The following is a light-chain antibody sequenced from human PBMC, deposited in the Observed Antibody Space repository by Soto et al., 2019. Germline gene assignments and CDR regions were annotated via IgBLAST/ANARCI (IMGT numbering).Light chain of an antibody. Sequence: GDRVTITCRASQGISSALAWYQQKPGKAPKLLIYDASSLESGVPSRFSGSGSGTDFTLTISSLQPEDFATYYCQQCNSYLLLTFGGGTKVEIK. CDR2: DAS. CDR3: QQCNSYLLLT. J-gene: IGKJ4*01. V-gene: IGKV1-13*02. CDR1: QGISSA.